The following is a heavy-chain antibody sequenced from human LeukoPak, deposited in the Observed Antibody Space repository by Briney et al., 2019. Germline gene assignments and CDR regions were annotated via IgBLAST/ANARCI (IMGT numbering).Heavy chain of an antibody. CDR1: GGSISSGGYY. CDR2: IYYSGST. D-gene: IGHD2-2*01. CDR3: ARARRVVVPAAILRGFDP. J-gene: IGHJ5*02. Sequence: SETLSLTCTVSGGSISSGGYYWSWIRQHPGKGLEWIGYIYYSGSTYYNPSLKSRVIISVDTSKNQFSLKLSSVTAADTAVYYCARARRVVVPAAILRGFDPWGQGTLVTVSS. V-gene: IGHV4-31*03.